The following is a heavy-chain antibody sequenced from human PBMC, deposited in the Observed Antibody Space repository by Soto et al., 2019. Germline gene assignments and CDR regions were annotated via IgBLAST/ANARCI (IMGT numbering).Heavy chain of an antibody. CDR2: ISGSGGST. Sequence: GGSLRLSCAASGFTFSSYAMSWVRQAPGKGLEWVSAISGSGGSTYYADSVKGRFTIPRDNSKNTLYLQMNSLRAEDTAVYYCAKDRNRLGLPAPFDYWGQGTLVTVSS. D-gene: IGHD2-2*01. CDR3: AKDRNRLGLPAPFDY. V-gene: IGHV3-23*01. J-gene: IGHJ4*02. CDR1: GFTFSSYA.